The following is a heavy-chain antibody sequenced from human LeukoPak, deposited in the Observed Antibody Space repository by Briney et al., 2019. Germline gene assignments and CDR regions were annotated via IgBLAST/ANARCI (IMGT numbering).Heavy chain of an antibody. J-gene: IGHJ6*03. CDR1: GGSISSHY. D-gene: IGHD3-3*01. Sequence: SETLSLTCTVSGGSISSHYWSWIRQPPGKGLEWIGYIYYSGSTNYNPSLKSRVTISVDTSKNQFSLKLSSVTAADTAVYYCARVGYDFWSGYYRQKNYYYYYYLDGWGKGTTGTVSS. CDR2: IYYSGST. V-gene: IGHV4-59*11. CDR3: ARVGYDFWSGYYRQKNYYYYYYLDG.